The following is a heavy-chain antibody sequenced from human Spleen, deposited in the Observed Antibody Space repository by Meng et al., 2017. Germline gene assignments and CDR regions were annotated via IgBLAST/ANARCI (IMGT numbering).Heavy chain of an antibody. V-gene: IGHV1-3*01. CDR1: GYTFTNYA. CDR3: ASNYGSGSYSFAY. D-gene: IGHD3-10*01. J-gene: IGHJ4*02. Sequence: QVQPVQSGAEVKKPGASVKISCKASGYTFTNYAMHWVRQAPGQRLERMGWINAGNGNTKYSQKYQGRVSFTRDTSASTAYMELSSLRSEDTAVYYCASNYGSGSYSFAYWGQGTLVTVSS. CDR2: INAGNGNT.